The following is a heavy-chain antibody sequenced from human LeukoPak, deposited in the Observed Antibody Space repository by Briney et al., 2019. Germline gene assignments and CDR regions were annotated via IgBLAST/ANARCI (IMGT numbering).Heavy chain of an antibody. V-gene: IGHV1-69*13. CDR2: IIPIFGTA. CDR3: ARAIQLWSPFDY. Sequence: SVKVSCKASGGAFSSYAISWVRQAPGQGLEWMGGIIPIFGTANYAQKFQGRVTITADESTSTAYMELSSLRSEDTAVYYCARAIQLWSPFDYWGQGTLVTVSS. J-gene: IGHJ4*02. CDR1: GGAFSSYA. D-gene: IGHD5-18*01.